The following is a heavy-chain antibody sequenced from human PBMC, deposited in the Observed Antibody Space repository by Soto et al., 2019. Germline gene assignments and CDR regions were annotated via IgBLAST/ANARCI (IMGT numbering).Heavy chain of an antibody. CDR1: GGTFSSYA. D-gene: IGHD3-3*01. CDR2: IIPIFGTA. Sequence: QVQLVQSGAEVKKPGSSVKVSCKASGGTFSSYAISWVRQAPGQGLEWMGGIIPIFGTANYAQKFQGRGTITADESTSTAYMELSSLRSEDTAVYYCARGYTIFGVVYHYYGMDVWGQGTTVTVSS. J-gene: IGHJ6*02. CDR3: ARGYTIFGVVYHYYGMDV. V-gene: IGHV1-69*12.